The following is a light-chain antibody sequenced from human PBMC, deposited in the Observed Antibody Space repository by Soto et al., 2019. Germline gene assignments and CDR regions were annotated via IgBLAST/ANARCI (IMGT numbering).Light chain of an antibody. CDR1: QTIKSY. Sequence: DIQVTQSPSSLSASVGERVTITCRASQTIKSYLNWYQLTPGKAPKLLIFAASSLKSGAPSRFSGNGSATDFTLTLRDLQPEDFATYYCQYSFTSARTFGPGTRLEIK. V-gene: IGKV1-39*01. J-gene: IGKJ2*01. CDR3: QYSFTSART. CDR2: AAS.